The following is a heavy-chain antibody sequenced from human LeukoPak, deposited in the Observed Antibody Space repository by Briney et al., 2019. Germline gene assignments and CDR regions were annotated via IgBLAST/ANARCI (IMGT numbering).Heavy chain of an antibody. CDR3: AKYDTIFGVVNKYYFDY. CDR2: IWYDGSNE. D-gene: IGHD3-3*01. J-gene: IGHJ4*02. V-gene: IGHV3-33*06. CDR1: GFIFSGYS. Sequence: GRSLRLSCAAAGFIFSGYSMHWVRQAPGKGLEWVTVIWYDGSNEDYADSVKGRFTISRDNSKNTLYLQMNSLRAEDTAVYYCAKYDTIFGVVNKYYFDYWGQGTLVTVSS.